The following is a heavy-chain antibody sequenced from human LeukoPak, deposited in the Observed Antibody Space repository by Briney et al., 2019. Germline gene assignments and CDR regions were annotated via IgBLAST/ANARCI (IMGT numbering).Heavy chain of an antibody. CDR1: GYTLTELS. CDR3: ATETLARYCSGGSCTDYGMDV. D-gene: IGHD2-15*01. V-gene: IGHV1-24*01. CDR2: FDPEDGET. Sequence: ASVKVSCKVSGYTLTELSMHWVRQAPGKGLEWMGGFDPEDGETIYAQKFQGRVTMTEDTPTDTAYMELSSLRSEDTAVYYCATETLARYCSGGSCTDYGMDVWGQGTAVTVSS. J-gene: IGHJ6*02.